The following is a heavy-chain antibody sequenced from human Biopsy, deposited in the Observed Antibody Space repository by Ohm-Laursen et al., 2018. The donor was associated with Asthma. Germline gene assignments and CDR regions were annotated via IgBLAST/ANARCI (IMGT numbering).Heavy chain of an antibody. D-gene: IGHD5-12*01. Sequence: SVKDSCKASGDSFSNYAISWVRQAPGQGLEWMGGLIPVLGTPDHAQMFEGRVTITADESTSTAYMELSSLSSENTAVYYCARGYSGSDRIVYYYSGLEVWGQGTTVTVSS. J-gene: IGHJ6*02. CDR1: GDSFSNYA. CDR3: ARGYSGSDRIVYYYSGLEV. V-gene: IGHV1-69*13. CDR2: LIPVLGTP.